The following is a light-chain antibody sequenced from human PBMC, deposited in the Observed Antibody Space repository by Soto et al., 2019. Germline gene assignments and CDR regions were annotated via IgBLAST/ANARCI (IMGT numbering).Light chain of an antibody. CDR3: QQYGSSAYT. Sequence: VLTQSPGTLYLSPGESATLACRASQSVGRDYLAWYQQKPGQAPRLLLYRTSTRATGIPDRFSGSGSGTDFTLTISRLEPEDFAVYYCQQYGSSAYTFGQGTKLEIK. CDR1: QSVGRDY. J-gene: IGKJ2*01. V-gene: IGKV3-20*01. CDR2: RTS.